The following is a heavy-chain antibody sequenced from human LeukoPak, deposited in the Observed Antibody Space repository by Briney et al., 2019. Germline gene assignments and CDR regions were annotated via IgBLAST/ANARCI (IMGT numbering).Heavy chain of an antibody. CDR1: GGSFSGYY. D-gene: IGHD6-13*01. Sequence: SETLSLTCAVYGGSFSGYYWSWIRQPPGKGLEWIGEINHSGSTNYNPSLKSRVTISVDTSKNQFSLKLSSVTAADTAVYYCARAGYSQPFDYWGQGTLVTVSS. CDR2: INHSGST. J-gene: IGHJ4*02. V-gene: IGHV4-34*01. CDR3: ARAGYSQPFDY.